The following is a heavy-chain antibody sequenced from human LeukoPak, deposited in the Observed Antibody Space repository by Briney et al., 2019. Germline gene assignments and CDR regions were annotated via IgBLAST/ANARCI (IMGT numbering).Heavy chain of an antibody. J-gene: IGHJ4*02. CDR2: ISYDGSNK. CDR1: GFTFSSYA. V-gene: IGHV3-30*04. Sequence: PGGSLRLSCAASGFTFSSYAMHWVRQAPDKGLEWVAVISYDGSNKYYADSVKGRFTISRDNSKNTLYLQMNSLRAEDTAVYYCARDPGLEAVAGVEEYFDYWGQGTLVTVSS. CDR3: ARDPGLEAVAGVEEYFDY. D-gene: IGHD6-19*01.